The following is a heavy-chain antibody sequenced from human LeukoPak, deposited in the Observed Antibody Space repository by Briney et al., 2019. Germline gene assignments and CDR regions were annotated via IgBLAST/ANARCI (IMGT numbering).Heavy chain of an antibody. D-gene: IGHD2-2*01. CDR2: MNPNSGNT. Sequence: ASVKVSCKASGYTFTGYYMHWVRQAPGQGLEWMGWMNPNSGNTGYAQKFQGRVTITRNTSISTAYMELSSLRSEDTAVYYCARGRRSKYQLLLTSYYYYYMDVWGKGTTVTVSS. V-gene: IGHV1-8*03. CDR1: GYTFTGYY. CDR3: ARGRRSKYQLLLTSYYYYYMDV. J-gene: IGHJ6*03.